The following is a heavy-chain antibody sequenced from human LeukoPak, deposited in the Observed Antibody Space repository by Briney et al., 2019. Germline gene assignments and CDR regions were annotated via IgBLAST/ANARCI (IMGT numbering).Heavy chain of an antibody. Sequence: SETLSLTCAVYGGSFSGYYRSWIRQPPGKGLEWSGEINHSVSTNYNPSLKSRVTISVDTSKNQFSLKLSSVTAADTAVYYCARAPMVRGARFDYWGQGTLVTVSS. J-gene: IGHJ4*02. D-gene: IGHD3-10*01. CDR2: INHSVST. V-gene: IGHV4-34*01. CDR1: GGSFSGYY. CDR3: ARAPMVRGARFDY.